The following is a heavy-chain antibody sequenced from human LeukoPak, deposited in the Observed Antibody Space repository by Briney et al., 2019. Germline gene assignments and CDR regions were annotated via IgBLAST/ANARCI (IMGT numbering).Heavy chain of an antibody. CDR3: ATLEFADS. CDR1: GITFITHS. J-gene: IGHJ4*02. V-gene: IGHV3-48*01. Sequence: GGSLRLSCAASGITFITHSLNWVRQVAGKGLEWISYISSRSSTIYYADSVRGRFTISRDDANSSLYLQMNSLRADDTAVYYCATLEFADSWGQGTPVTVSS. CDR2: ISSRSSTI. D-gene: IGHD3-10*01.